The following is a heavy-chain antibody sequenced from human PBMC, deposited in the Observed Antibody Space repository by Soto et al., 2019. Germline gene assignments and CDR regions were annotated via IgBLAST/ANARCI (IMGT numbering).Heavy chain of an antibody. Sequence: ASVKVSCKDSGYTLTSYDMHWVRQAPGQRLEWMGWINAGNGNTRYSQKFQGRVTFTRDTSASTAYLELSSLRSEDTAVYYCARGSMHNFLSRSLHYYFDYSGQGTLVTVS. D-gene: IGHD3-3*01. J-gene: IGHJ4*02. CDR1: GYTLTSYD. V-gene: IGHV1-3*01. CDR2: INAGNGNT. CDR3: ARGSMHNFLSRSLHYYFDY.